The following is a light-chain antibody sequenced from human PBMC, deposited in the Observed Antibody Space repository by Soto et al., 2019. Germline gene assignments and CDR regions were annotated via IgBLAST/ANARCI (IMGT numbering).Light chain of an antibody. CDR3: GTWDTSLSAYV. Sequence: QSVLTQPPSVSAAPGQRVTISCSGSTSNIGNNYVSWYQQLPGIAPKLVIYENNERPSGIPDRFSGSRSGTSATLGITGLQTGDEADYYCGTWDTSLSAYVFGTGTKLTVL. CDR2: ENN. CDR1: TSNIGNNY. J-gene: IGLJ1*01. V-gene: IGLV1-51*02.